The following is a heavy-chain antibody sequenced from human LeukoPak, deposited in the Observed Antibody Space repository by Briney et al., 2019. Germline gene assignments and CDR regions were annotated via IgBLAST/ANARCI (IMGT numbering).Heavy chain of an antibody. CDR2: INPNSGGT. D-gene: IGHD2-2*02. J-gene: IGHJ5*02. CDR1: GYTFTGYY. Sequence: ASVKVSCKASGYTFTGYYMHWVRQAPGQGLEWMGWINPNSGGTNYAQKFQGRVTRTRDTSISTAYMELSRLRSDDTAVYYCARQWGYCSSTSCYSPTRFDPWGQGTLVTVSS. CDR3: ARQWGYCSSTSCYSPTRFDP. V-gene: IGHV1-2*02.